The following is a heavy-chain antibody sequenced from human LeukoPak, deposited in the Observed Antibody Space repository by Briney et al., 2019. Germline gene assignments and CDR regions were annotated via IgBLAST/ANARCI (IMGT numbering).Heavy chain of an antibody. CDR1: GYTFTGYY. V-gene: IGHV1-2*02. CDR3: ATEKVVTSTYHWLDP. Sequence: ASVKVSCKASGYTFTGYYMHWVRQAPGQGLEWMGWINPNSGGTNYAQKFQGRVTMTRDTSINTAYMQLTRLTSDDTAVYYCATEKVVTSTYHWLDPWGQGTLVTVSS. J-gene: IGHJ5*02. D-gene: IGHD2-21*02. CDR2: INPNSGGT.